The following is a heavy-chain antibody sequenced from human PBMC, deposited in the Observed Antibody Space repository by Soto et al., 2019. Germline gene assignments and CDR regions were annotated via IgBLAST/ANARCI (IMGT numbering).Heavy chain of an antibody. J-gene: IGHJ5*02. CDR3: ARMSATGTRWFDP. CDR1: GGSFSSGAYH. Sequence: SETLSLTCTVSGGSFSSGAYHWSWVRQHPGQGLEWIASISYRGITYSNPSLKSRLSMSVDTSKNQFSLNLTSVTAADTAVYHCARMSATGTRWFDPWGQGTLVTVSS. V-gene: IGHV4-31*03. D-gene: IGHD6-13*01. CDR2: ISYRGIT.